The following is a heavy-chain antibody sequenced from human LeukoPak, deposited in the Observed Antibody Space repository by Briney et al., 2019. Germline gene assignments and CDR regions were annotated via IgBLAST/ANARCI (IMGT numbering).Heavy chain of an antibody. D-gene: IGHD4-23*01. Sequence: ASVKVSFKASGYTFTGYYMHWVRQAPGQGLEWMGWINPNSGGTNYAQKFQGRVTMTRDTSISTAYMELSRLRSDDTAVYYCARGSDYGGNNDAFDIWGQGTMVTVSA. CDR2: INPNSGGT. CDR1: GYTFTGYY. V-gene: IGHV1-2*02. CDR3: ARGSDYGGNNDAFDI. J-gene: IGHJ3*02.